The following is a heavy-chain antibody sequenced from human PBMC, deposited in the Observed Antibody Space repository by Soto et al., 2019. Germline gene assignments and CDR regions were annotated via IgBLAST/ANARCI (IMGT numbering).Heavy chain of an antibody. CDR3: ARGYYYYYIDV. CDR2: IFYTGST. CDR1: DGSINSDY. V-gene: IGHV4-59*01. J-gene: IGHJ6*03. Sequence: QVRLQESGPGLVKPSETLSLTCTVSDGSINSDYWSWIRQPPGKGLEWIGYIFYTGSTNYNPSLKNRVTISLDKSKNHFSLKLTSVTPADTAVYYCARGYYYYYIDVWGRGTTVTVSS.